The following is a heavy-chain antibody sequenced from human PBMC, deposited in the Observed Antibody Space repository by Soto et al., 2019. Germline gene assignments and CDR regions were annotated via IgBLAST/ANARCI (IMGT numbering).Heavy chain of an antibody. J-gene: IGHJ5*02. Sequence: ASVKVSCKASGGTFSSYAISWVRQAPGQGLEWMGGIIPIFGTANYAQKFQGRVTITADESTSTAYMELSSLRSEDTAVYYCARTPGYWRSNWFDPWGQGTLVTVSS. V-gene: IGHV1-69*13. CDR3: ARTPGYWRSNWFDP. CDR1: GGTFSSYA. CDR2: IIPIFGTA. D-gene: IGHD2-15*01.